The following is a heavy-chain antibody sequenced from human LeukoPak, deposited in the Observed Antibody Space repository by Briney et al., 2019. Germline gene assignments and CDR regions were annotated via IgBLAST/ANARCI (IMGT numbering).Heavy chain of an antibody. J-gene: IGHJ4*02. CDR1: GGSISSGSDY. D-gene: IGHD3-22*01. CDR3: ARQTYYSSGYFDY. Sequence: SETLSLTCTVSGGSISSGSDYWGWIRQPPGKGLEWIGSIYYSGSTYYNPSLKSRVTISVDTSKKQFSLKLSSVTAADTAVYYCARQTYYSSGYFDYWGQGTPVTVSS. CDR2: IYYSGST. V-gene: IGHV4-39*01.